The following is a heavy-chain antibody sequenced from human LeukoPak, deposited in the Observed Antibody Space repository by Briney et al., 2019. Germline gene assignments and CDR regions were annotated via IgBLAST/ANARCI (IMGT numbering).Heavy chain of an antibody. D-gene: IGHD6-19*01. CDR1: GFTFSSYG. CDR2: ISYDGSNK. Sequence: PGGSLRLSCAASGFTFSSYGMHWVRQAPGKGLEWVAVISYDGSNKYYADSVKGRFTISRDNSKNTLYLQMNSLRAEDTAVYYCAKDLAWLVSLSYYGMDVWGQGTTVTVSS. J-gene: IGHJ6*02. CDR3: AKDLAWLVSLSYYGMDV. V-gene: IGHV3-30*18.